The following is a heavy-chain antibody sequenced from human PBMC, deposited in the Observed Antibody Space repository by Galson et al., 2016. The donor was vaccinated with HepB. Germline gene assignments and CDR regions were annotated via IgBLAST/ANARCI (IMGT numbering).Heavy chain of an antibody. D-gene: IGHD6-6*01. CDR3: ARSLGWYFDV. CDR2: VSHSSTYV. J-gene: IGHJ2*01. Sequence: SLRLSCAASGFTFDNYTMNWLRQAPGKGLEWVSSVSHSSTYVYYADSVEGRFTISRDHAKNSLYLEMNSLRVEDTAVFYCARSLGWYFDVWGRGTLVTVSS. CDR1: GFTFDNYT. V-gene: IGHV3-21*01.